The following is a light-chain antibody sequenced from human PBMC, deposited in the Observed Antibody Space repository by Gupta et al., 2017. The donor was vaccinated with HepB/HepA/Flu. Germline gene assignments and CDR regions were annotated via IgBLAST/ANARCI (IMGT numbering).Light chain of an antibody. CDR3: QQDDDYPPIT. CDR2: WAS. V-gene: IGKV4-1*01. CDR1: QSVLFGSNNKNY. Sequence: DIVMTQSPDSLAVSLGERATINCKSSQSVLFGSNNKNYLAWYQQKPGQPPKLLIYWASTREAGVPDRFSGSGYGKDVTLTISSRQEEDVAVYYCQQDDDYPPITFGQGTLLEIK. J-gene: IGKJ5*01.